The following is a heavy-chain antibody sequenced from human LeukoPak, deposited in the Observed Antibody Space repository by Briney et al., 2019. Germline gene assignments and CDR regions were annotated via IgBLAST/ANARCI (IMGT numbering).Heavy chain of an antibody. CDR2: ISGSGGST. J-gene: IGHJ6*02. Sequence: GGSLRLSCAASGFTFSSYAMSWVRQAPGKGLEWVSAISGSGGSTYYADSVKGRFTISRDNSKNTLYLQMNRLRAEDTAVYYCGKIFIAAETYYYYGMDVWGQGTTVTVP. CDR1: GFTFSSYA. CDR3: GKIFIAAETYYYYGMDV. D-gene: IGHD6-13*01. V-gene: IGHV3-23*01.